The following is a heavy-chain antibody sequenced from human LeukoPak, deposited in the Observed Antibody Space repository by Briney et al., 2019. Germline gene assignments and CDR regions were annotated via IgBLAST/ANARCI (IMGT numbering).Heavy chain of an antibody. J-gene: IGHJ4*02. Sequence: PGGSLRLSCAASGFTFSSYSMNWVRQAPGKGLEWVSYISSSSSTISYADSVKGRFTISRDNAKNSLYLQMNSLRAEDTAVYYCGGAPPPNWNDGYWGQGTLVTVSS. V-gene: IGHV3-48*01. CDR3: GGAPPPNWNDGY. D-gene: IGHD1-1*01. CDR1: GFTFSSYS. CDR2: ISSSSSTI.